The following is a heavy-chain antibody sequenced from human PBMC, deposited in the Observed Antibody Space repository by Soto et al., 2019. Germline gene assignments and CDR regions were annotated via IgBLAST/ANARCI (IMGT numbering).Heavy chain of an antibody. J-gene: IGHJ4*02. V-gene: IGHV5-51*01. Sequence: LGESLKISCKGSGYSFTSYWIGWVRQMPGKGLEWMGIIYPGDSDTRYSPSFQGQVTIAADKSISTAYLQWSSLKASDTAMYYCARHMGGYCSGGTCYRALDYWGQGTLVTVSS. D-gene: IGHD2-15*01. CDR2: IYPGDSDT. CDR1: GYSFTSYW. CDR3: ARHMGGYCSGGTCYRALDY.